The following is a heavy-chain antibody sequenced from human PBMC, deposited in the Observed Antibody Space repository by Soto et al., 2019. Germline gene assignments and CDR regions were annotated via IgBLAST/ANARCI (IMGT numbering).Heavy chain of an antibody. CDR3: ARLGGYLSVGYYYLWDS. CDR2: INHSGST. CDR1: DGSMNSDSSY. J-gene: IGHJ4*02. V-gene: IGHV4-39*01. D-gene: IGHD3-22*01. Sequence: QLQLQESGPGLVKPSETLSLTCRVSDGSMNSDSSYWGWIRQPPGKGLEWIGVINHSGSTYHNLSLKGRVTMSVYASRNQFSLKLTSMTAADTAVYYCARLGGYLSVGYYYLWDSWGQGTLVTVSS.